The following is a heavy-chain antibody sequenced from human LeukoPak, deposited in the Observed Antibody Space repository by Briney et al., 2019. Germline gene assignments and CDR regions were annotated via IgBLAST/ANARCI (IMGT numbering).Heavy chain of an antibody. J-gene: IGHJ4*02. D-gene: IGHD3-10*01. CDR2: INPNSGGT. CDR1: GYTFTGYY. Sequence: ASVKVSCKASGYTFTGYYMHWVRQAPGQALEWMGWINPNSGGTNYAQKFQGRVTMTRDTSISTAYMELSRLRSDDTAVYYCARDFLSGSGSYCPYWGQGTLVTVSS. CDR3: ARDFLSGSGSYCPY. V-gene: IGHV1-2*02.